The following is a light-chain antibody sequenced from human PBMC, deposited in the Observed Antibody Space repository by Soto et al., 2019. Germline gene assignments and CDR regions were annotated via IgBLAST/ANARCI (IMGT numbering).Light chain of an antibody. CDR3: QQYNSYSQMYT. CDR2: KAS. J-gene: IGKJ2*01. V-gene: IGKV1-5*03. CDR1: QSISSW. Sequence: DIQMTQSPSTLSASVGDRVTITCRASQSISSWLAWYQQKPGKAPKLLIYKASSLESGVPSRFSGSGSGTEFTLTISSLQPDDFATYYCQQYNSYSQMYTFGQGTKPEIK.